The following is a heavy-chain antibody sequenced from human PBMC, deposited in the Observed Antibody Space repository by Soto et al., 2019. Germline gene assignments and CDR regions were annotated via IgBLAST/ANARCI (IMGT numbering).Heavy chain of an antibody. CDR3: AKAITSYYYDSSGTFDY. J-gene: IGHJ4*02. CDR1: GFTFSSYA. Sequence: AGGSLRLSCAASGFTFSSYAMSWVRQAPGKGLEWVSAISGSGGSTYYADSVKGRFTISRDNSKNTLYLQMNSLRAEDTAVYYCAKAITSYYYDSSGTFDYWGQGTLVTVSS. D-gene: IGHD3-22*01. CDR2: ISGSGGST. V-gene: IGHV3-23*01.